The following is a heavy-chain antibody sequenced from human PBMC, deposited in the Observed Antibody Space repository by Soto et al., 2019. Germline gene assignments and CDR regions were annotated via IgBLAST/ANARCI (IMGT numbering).Heavy chain of an antibody. D-gene: IGHD5-12*01. CDR1: ACSVSSGRHY. Sequence: SQTLSLTGTVSACSVSSGRHYWSWLRHPPGKGLECIGYIYYSRSTNYNPSLKSRVTISVDTSKNQFSLMLSSVTAADTAVYYCARSHIVPRLFMYPYDYWVQGPLVTVSS. CDR3: ARSHIVPRLFMYPYDY. V-gene: IGHV4-61*01. CDR2: IYYSRST. J-gene: IGHJ4*02.